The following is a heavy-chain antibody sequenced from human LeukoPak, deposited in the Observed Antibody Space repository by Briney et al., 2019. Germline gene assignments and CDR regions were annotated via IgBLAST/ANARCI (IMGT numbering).Heavy chain of an antibody. V-gene: IGHV3-23*01. Sequence: GGSLRLSCAASGFTFSSYAMSWVRQAPGKGLEWVSAISGSGGSTYYADSVKGRFTISRDNSKNTLYLQMNSLRAEDTAVYYCAKRSTYGDSPTHFDYWGQGTLVTVSS. CDR3: AKRSTYGDSPTHFDY. CDR1: GFTFSSYA. D-gene: IGHD4-17*01. CDR2: ISGSGGST. J-gene: IGHJ4*02.